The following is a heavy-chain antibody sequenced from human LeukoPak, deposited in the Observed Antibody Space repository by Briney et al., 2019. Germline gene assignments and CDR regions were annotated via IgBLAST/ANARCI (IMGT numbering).Heavy chain of an antibody. V-gene: IGHV1-2*02. J-gene: IGHJ6*02. D-gene: IGHD2-2*01. CDR3: ASPADIVVVPAAMLDSYSYYYGMDV. CDR1: GYTFTGYY. CDR2: INPNSGGT. Sequence: ASVKVSCKASGYTFTGYYMRWVRQAPGQGLEWMGWINPNSGGTNYAQKLQGRVTMTRETSISTASMELSRLRSDDTAVYYCASPADIVVVPAAMLDSYSYYYGMDVWGQGTTVTVSS.